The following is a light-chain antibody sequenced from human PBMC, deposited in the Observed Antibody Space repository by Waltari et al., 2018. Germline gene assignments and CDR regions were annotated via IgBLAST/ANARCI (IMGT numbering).Light chain of an antibody. CDR3: QQYGSSPPT. V-gene: IGKV3-20*01. J-gene: IGKJ2*01. CDR1: QRLSSSY. Sequence: EIVLTQSPGTLSLSPGERATLSCRASQRLSSSYLAWYQQKPGQAPRLLIYGASSRATGIPDRFSGSGSGTDCTLTITSLEPEDFAGYSCQQYGSSPPTFGQGTKLEIK. CDR2: GAS.